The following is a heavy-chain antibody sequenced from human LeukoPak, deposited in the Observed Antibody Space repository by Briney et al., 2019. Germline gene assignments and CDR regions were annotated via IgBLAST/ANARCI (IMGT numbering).Heavy chain of an antibody. J-gene: IGHJ4*02. CDR1: GGSFSDYY. V-gene: IGHV4-34*01. CDR2: INHSGST. D-gene: IGHD6-13*01. Sequence: PSETLSLTCAVYGGSFSDYYWSWIRQPPGKGLEWIGEINHSGSTNYNPSLKSRVTISVDTSKNQFSLKLSSVTAADTAVYYCARGRIAAAGKDYWGQGTLVTVSS. CDR3: ARGRIAAAGKDY.